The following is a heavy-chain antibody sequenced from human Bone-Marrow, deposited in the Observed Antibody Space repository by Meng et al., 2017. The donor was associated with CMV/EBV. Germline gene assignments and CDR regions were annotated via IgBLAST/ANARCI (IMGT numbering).Heavy chain of an antibody. CDR3: ARMGVSSSNLYIDY. CDR1: GFSLSTFGTG. J-gene: IGHJ4*02. CDR2: IDWDDDK. V-gene: IGHV2-70D*14. Sequence: SGPTLVKPTQTLTLTCTFSGFSLSTFGTGMSWIRQPPGKALEWLARIDWDDDKFYSTSLKTRLTISKDTSKNQVDLTMTNMEPVDTATYYCARMGVSSSNLYIDYWGQGTRVTGSS. D-gene: IGHD4-11*01.